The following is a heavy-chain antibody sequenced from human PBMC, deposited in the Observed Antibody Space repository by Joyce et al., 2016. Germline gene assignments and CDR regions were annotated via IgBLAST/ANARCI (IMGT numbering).Heavy chain of an antibody. J-gene: IGHJ5*02. CDR2: VYYRGST. CDR3: VRDRRYSSTWEYNWFDP. CDR1: GGSISSATYF. Sequence: QLQLQESGPGLVKPSETLSLTCSVSGGSISSATYFWGWIRQPPGKGLEWIGSVYYRGSTYHNPSLKSRVTISLDTSNNQCSLNLRSVTAADTAVYYCVRDRRYSSTWEYNWFDPWGQGTLVTVSS. D-gene: IGHD6-13*01. V-gene: IGHV4-39*07.